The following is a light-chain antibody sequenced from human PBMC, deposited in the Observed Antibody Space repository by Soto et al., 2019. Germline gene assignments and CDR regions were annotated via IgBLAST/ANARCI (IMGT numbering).Light chain of an antibody. V-gene: IGKV1-9*01. J-gene: IGKJ1*01. CDR3: QQYNDYSLT. CDR2: AAS. CDR1: QGINNY. Sequence: IQMTQSPSSLSAYVGDRVTITCRASQGINNYLAWYQQKPGKAPNLLIYAASTLQSGVPSRFSGSGSGTEFILTISSLQPDDFATYYCQQYNDYSLTFGQGAKVDIK.